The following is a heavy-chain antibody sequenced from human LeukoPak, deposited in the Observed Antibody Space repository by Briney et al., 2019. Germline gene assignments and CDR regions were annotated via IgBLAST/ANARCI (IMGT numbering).Heavy chain of an antibody. J-gene: IGHJ4*02. V-gene: IGHV3-23*01. D-gene: IGHD3-22*01. CDR3: AKRGVVIRVILVGFHKEAYYFDS. CDR1: GITLSNYG. CDR2: ISDSGGST. Sequence: GGSLRLFCAVSGITLSNYGMSWVRQAPGKGLEWVAGISDSGGSTNYADSVKGRFTISRDNPKNTLYLQMNSLRAEDTAVYFCAKRGVVIRVILVGFHKEAYYFDSWGQGALVTVSS.